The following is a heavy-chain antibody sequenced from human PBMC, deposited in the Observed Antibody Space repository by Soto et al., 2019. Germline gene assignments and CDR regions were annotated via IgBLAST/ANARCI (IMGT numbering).Heavy chain of an antibody. J-gene: IGHJ4*02. CDR3: SISQARGVRTTFIY. Sequence: EVHLVESGGALEQPGRSLRLSCAVSGFTFDDNAMHWVGQAPEKGLEWVSGIKWKSDIGYEDSVKGRFTISRDNAENSIYLQMKSLTAEDTALYYSSISQARGVRTTFIYWGQGTQVTVSS. CDR1: GFTFDDNA. CDR2: IKWKSDI. D-gene: IGHD3-16*01. V-gene: IGHV3-9*01.